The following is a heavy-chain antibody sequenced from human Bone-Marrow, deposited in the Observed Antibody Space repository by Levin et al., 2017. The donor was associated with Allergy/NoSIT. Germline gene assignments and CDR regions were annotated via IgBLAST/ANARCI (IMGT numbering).Heavy chain of an antibody. J-gene: IGHJ4*02. Sequence: SETLSLTCAVSGGSISSRDWWSWVRQPPGKGLEWIGEMYHSGSANYNPSLKSRVTMSVDKSQNQFSLEMTSVTAADTAIYYCARVNYCGGDDCSPYFDYWGQGTLVTVSS. CDR2: MYHSGSA. CDR1: GGSISSRDW. D-gene: IGHD2-21*01. CDR3: ARVNYCGGDDCSPYFDY. V-gene: IGHV4-4*02.